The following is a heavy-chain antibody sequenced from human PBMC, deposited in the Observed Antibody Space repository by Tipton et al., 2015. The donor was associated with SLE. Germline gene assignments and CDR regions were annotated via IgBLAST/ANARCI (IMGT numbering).Heavy chain of an antibody. J-gene: IGHJ6*02. CDR3: ARDGLREGMDV. D-gene: IGHD2-15*01. CDR1: GGSISSFY. V-gene: IGHV4-59*01. CDR2: IYYSGST. Sequence: GLVKPSETLSLTCTVSGGSISSFYWSCIRQPPGKGLEWIGYIYYSGSTNYNPSLKSRVTISVDTSNNQFSLKLSSVTAADTAVYYCARDGLREGMDVWGQGTTVTVS.